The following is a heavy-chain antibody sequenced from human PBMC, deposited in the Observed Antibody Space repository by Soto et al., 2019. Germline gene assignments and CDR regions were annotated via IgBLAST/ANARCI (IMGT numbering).Heavy chain of an antibody. D-gene: IGHD3-16*02. CDR2: INPNSGGT. V-gene: IGHV1-2*02. Sequence: GASVKVSCKASGYTFTGCYMHWVRQAPGQGLEWMGWINPNSGGTNYAQKFQGRVTMTRDTSISTAYMELSRLRSDDTAVYYCARGVTLGDYVWGSYRYYYGMDVWGQGTTVTVSS. CDR3: ARGVTLGDYVWGSYRYYYGMDV. CDR1: GYTFTGCY. J-gene: IGHJ6*02.